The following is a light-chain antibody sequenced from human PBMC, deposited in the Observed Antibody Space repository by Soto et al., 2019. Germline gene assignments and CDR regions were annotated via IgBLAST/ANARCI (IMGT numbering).Light chain of an antibody. CDR2: DVD. CDR1: SSDVGGYHY. J-gene: IGLJ2*01. V-gene: IGLV2-14*03. Sequence: QSALTQPASVSGSPGQSITISCTGTSSDVGGYHYVSWYQHHPGKAPKLMIYDVDNRPSGVSNRFSGSKSGNTASLTISGLQAEDEADYYCTSYTSSSTYVVFGGGTKLTVL. CDR3: TSYTSSSTYVV.